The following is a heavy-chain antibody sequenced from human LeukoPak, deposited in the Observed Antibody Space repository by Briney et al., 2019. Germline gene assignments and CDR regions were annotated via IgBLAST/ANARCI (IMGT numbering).Heavy chain of an antibody. V-gene: IGHV4-4*07. CDR1: GGSISGGSISSYY. CDR3: ARGAPSDY. Sequence: SETLSLTCTVSGGSISGGSISSYYWSWVRQPAGKGLEWIGRIYTSGTTNYNPSLKSRVTMSVDTSKNQFSLRLNSVTAAVTAVYYCARGAPSDYWGQGTLVTVSS. J-gene: IGHJ4*02. CDR2: IYTSGTT.